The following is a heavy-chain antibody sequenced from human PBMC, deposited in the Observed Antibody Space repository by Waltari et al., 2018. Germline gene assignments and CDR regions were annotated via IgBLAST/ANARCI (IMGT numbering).Heavy chain of an antibody. CDR3: ARGLGYYDRSGYRPFDY. Sequence: QVQLPQWGAGLLTPSETLSLTCAVYGGSFSGYYWRWIRPPPGKGLEWIGEINHRGSTNYNPSRKRLCTISVDTAKNQFSLKLSSVTAADTAVYYCARGLGYYDRSGYRPFDYWGQGTLVTVSS. J-gene: IGHJ4*02. CDR2: INHRGST. D-gene: IGHD3-22*01. V-gene: IGHV4-34*01. CDR1: GGSFSGYY.